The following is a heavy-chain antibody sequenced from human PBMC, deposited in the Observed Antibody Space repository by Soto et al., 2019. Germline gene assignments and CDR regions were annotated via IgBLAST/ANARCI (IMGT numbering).Heavy chain of an antibody. Sequence: ASVTVSCKASGYTFSAYYMHWVRQAPGQGLEWMGWINPDSGGTNSAEKFQGWVTMTRDTSTRTVYMELTRLRSNDTAVYYCARGETGVDDAFDIWGQGTMVTVSS. V-gene: IGHV1-2*04. CDR1: GYTFSAYY. CDR3: ARGETGVDDAFDI. CDR2: INPDSGGT. D-gene: IGHD7-27*01. J-gene: IGHJ3*02.